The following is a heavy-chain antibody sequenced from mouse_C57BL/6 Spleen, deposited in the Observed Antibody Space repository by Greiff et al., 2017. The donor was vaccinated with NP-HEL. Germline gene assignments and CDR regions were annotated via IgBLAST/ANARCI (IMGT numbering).Heavy chain of an antibody. CDR1: GYTFTSYT. V-gene: IGHV1-4*01. J-gene: IGHJ2*01. CDR3: ARATTVPYYFDY. D-gene: IGHD1-1*01. CDR2: INPSSGYT. Sequence: QVQLQQSGAELARPGASVKMSCKASGYTFTSYTLHWVKQRPGQGLEWIGYINPSSGYTKYNQKFKDKATLTADKSSSTAYMQLSSLTSEDSAVYYCARATTVPYYFDYWGQGTTLTVSS.